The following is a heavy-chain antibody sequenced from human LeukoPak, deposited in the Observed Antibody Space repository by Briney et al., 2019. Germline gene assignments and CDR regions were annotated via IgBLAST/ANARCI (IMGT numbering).Heavy chain of an antibody. CDR3: ARDRQVNDRYFDL. J-gene: IGHJ2*01. CDR2: INPNTGGT. V-gene: IGHV1-2*02. Sequence: ASVKVSCKASGYTVTDHYMHWVRQAPGQGLEWMGWINPNTGGTNYAQKFQGRVTITRDTSSTTLYMDLDRLRADDTAVYYCARDRQVNDRYFDLWGRGTLVTVSS. D-gene: IGHD1-1*01. CDR1: GYTVTDHY.